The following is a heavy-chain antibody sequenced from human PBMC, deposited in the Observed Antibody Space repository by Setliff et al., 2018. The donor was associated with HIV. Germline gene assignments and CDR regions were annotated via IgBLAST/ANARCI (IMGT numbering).Heavy chain of an antibody. CDR3: ARDFLGDPDWSLDY. D-gene: IGHD3-9*01. J-gene: IGHJ4*02. V-gene: IGHV7-4-1*02. CDR1: AFTFNIYA. CDR2: IDANTGIP. Sequence: ASVKVSCKASAFTFNIYAIHWVRQAPGQGLEWMGYIDANTGIPTYAQALSGRFVFSLDISVTTAYLQISSLTAEDTAVYYCARDFLGDPDWSLDYWGQGTLVTVSS.